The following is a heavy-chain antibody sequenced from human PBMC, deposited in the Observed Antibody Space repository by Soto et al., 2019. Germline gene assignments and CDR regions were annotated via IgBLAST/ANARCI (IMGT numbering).Heavy chain of an antibody. Sequence: SVKVSCKASGGTFSSYTISWVRQAPGQGLEWMGRIIPILGIANYAQKFQGRVTITADKSTSTAYMELSSLRSEDTAVYYCARDPRGGYYDSSGFGNRLDPWGQGTLVTVSS. CDR2: IIPILGIA. J-gene: IGHJ5*02. CDR1: GGTFSSYT. V-gene: IGHV1-69*04. CDR3: ARDPRGGYYDSSGFGNRLDP. D-gene: IGHD3-22*01.